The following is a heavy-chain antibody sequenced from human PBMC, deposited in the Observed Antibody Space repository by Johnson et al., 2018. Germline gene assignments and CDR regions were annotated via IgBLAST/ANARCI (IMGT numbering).Heavy chain of an antibody. D-gene: IGHD5-18*01. J-gene: IGHJ6*02. V-gene: IGHV1-8*01. CDR3: ARGSSSAMAYGMDV. CDR1: GYTFTNYD. Sequence: QVQLVESGAEVKKPGASVKVSCKASGYTFTNYDINWVRQATGQGLEWMGWMNPNSGNTGYAQKFQGRVTMTRNTSISTAYRAVSSLRSEDPAVYYCARGSSSAMAYGMDVWGQGTTVTVSS. CDR2: MNPNSGNT.